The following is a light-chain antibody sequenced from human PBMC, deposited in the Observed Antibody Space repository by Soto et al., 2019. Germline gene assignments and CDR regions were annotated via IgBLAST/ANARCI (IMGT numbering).Light chain of an antibody. CDR1: QGISNF. CDR2: ATS. Sequence: DIQMTQSPSAMSASVGDRITITCRASQGISNFVAWFQQRPGRSPKRLIYATSTLEFGVPSRFSGGGSETEFTLTISSLQPEDFATYYCLRHDRYPHTFGQGTKLEIK. V-gene: IGKV1-17*03. CDR3: LRHDRYPHT. J-gene: IGKJ2*01.